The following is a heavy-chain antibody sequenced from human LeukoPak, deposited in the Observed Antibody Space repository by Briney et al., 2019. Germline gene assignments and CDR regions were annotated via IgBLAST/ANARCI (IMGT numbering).Heavy chain of an antibody. J-gene: IGHJ3*02. CDR1: GFTFSSYS. Sequence: GGSLRLSCAASGFTFSSYSMNWVRQAPGKGLEWVSYISSSSSTIYYADSVKGRSTISRDNAKNSLYLQTNSLRAEDTAVYYCARAFSSGPDPNDIWGQGTMVTVSS. D-gene: IGHD6-19*01. CDR2: ISSSSSTI. CDR3: ARAFSSGPDPNDI. V-gene: IGHV3-48*01.